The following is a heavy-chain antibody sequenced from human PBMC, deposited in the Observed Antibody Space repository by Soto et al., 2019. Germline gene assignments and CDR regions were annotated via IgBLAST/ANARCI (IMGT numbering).Heavy chain of an antibody. CDR2: IYKNGST. CDR1: GGSVRSGTYY. CDR3: ARGIVVVAAAKTLNWFDP. J-gene: IGHJ5*02. D-gene: IGHD2-15*01. V-gene: IGHV4-61*01. Sequence: QLQLQESGPGLVKPSEPLSLTCTVSGGSVRSGTYYWSWIRQPPGRGLEWIGYIYKNGSTNHNPSLKGRVTTSLDTSKNQFSLNLNSVTPADTAVYYCARGIVVVAAAKTLNWFDPWGQGTLVTVSS.